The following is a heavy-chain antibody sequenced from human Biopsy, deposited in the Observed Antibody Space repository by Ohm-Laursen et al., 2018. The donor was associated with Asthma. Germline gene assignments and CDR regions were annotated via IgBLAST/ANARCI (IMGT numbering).Heavy chain of an antibody. CDR1: GRHFGSYN. CDR3: SRDTLGYYFDI. D-gene: IGHD3-9*01. J-gene: IGHJ4*02. CDR2: ITFDGSTQ. Sequence: SLRLSYAASGRHFGSYNMHWARQAPGKGLEWVAVITFDGSTQHYGGSVKGRFTISRDNSKNMLFLQMNSLRAEDTAVYYCSRDTLGYYFDIWGQGTQVTVSS. V-gene: IGHV3-30-3*01.